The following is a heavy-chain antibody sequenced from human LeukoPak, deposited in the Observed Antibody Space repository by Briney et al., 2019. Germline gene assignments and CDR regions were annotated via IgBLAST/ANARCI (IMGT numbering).Heavy chain of an antibody. D-gene: IGHD1-26*01. CDR2: IYTSGTT. CDR3: ARDTYSGSYYFDY. Sequence: SQTLSLTCTVSGGSISSGSYYWSWIRQPAGKGLEWIGRIYTSGTTNYSPSLKSRVTISVDTSKNQFSLKLSSVTAADTAVYYCARDTYSGSYYFDYWGQGTLVTVSS. CDR1: GGSISSGSYY. J-gene: IGHJ4*02. V-gene: IGHV4-61*02.